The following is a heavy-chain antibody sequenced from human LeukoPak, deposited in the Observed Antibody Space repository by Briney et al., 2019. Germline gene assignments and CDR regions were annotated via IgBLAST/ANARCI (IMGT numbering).Heavy chain of an antibody. Sequence: PGGSLRLSCAASGFTFSSYWMHWVRQAPGKGLVWVSRINSDGSSTSYADSVKGRFTISRDNAKNTLYLQMNSLRAEDTAVYHCTMGDGYGFHYWGQGTLVTVSS. CDR2: INSDGSST. V-gene: IGHV3-74*01. D-gene: IGHD5-24*01. CDR3: TMGDGYGFHY. CDR1: GFTFSSYW. J-gene: IGHJ4*02.